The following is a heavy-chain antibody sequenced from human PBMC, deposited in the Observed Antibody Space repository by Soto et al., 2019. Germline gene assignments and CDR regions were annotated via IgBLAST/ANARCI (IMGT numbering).Heavy chain of an antibody. J-gene: IGHJ4*02. D-gene: IGHD6-13*01. V-gene: IGHV4-4*02. CDR3: GRAAMGGSSWPFDY. Sequence: QVQLQESGPGLVKPSGTLSLTCAVSGGSISSSNWWSWVRQPPGKGLEWIGEIYHSGSTNYNPSLKSRVPISVDKSRNPVPLKRSSVTAADTAVYYCGRAAMGGSSWPFDYWGQGTLVTVSS. CDR2: IYHSGST. CDR1: GGSISSSNW.